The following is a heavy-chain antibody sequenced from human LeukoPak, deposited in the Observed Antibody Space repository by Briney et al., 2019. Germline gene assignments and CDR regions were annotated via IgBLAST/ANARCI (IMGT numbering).Heavy chain of an antibody. J-gene: IGHJ4*02. CDR3: ARVAGNGIQLWENFDY. D-gene: IGHD5-18*01. Sequence: GASVKVSCKVSGYTFTSYGISWVRQAPGQGLEWMGWISAYNGNTNYAQKLQGRVTMTTDTSTSTAYMELRSLTSDDPAVYYCARVAGNGIQLWENFDYWGQGTLVTVSS. V-gene: IGHV1-18*01. CDR2: ISAYNGNT. CDR1: GYTFTSYG.